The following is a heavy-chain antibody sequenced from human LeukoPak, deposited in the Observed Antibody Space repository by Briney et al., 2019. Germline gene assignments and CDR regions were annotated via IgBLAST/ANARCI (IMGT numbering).Heavy chain of an antibody. Sequence: GGSLRLSCAASGFIFSNDAMHWVRQAPGKGLEWVAFIWFDGSNKHYADSVKGRFTISRDNSKNTLYLQMNSLRAEDTAVYYCAKGTRYSSGWYGDYWGQGTLVTVSS. D-gene: IGHD6-19*01. CDR2: IWFDGSNK. J-gene: IGHJ4*02. V-gene: IGHV3-30*02. CDR3: AKGTRYSSGWYGDY. CDR1: GFIFSNDA.